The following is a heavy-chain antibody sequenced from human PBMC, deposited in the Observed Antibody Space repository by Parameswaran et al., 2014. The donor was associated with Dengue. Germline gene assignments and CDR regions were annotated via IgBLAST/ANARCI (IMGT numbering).Heavy chain of an antibody. CDR2: IYYSGST. D-gene: IGHD1-26*01. CDR3: AREGRYSDYYYGMDV. J-gene: IGHJ6*02. V-gene: IGHV4-31*02. Sequence: RWIRQPPGKGLEWIGYIYYSGSTYYNPSLKSRVTISVDTSKNQFSLKLSSVTAADTAVYYCAREGRYSDYYYGMDVWGQGTTVTVSS.